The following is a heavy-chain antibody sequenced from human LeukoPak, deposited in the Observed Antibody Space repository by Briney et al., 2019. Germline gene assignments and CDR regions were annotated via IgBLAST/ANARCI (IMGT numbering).Heavy chain of an antibody. V-gene: IGHV1-2*02. CDR3: AREEWELLYAFDI. J-gene: IGHJ3*02. CDR1: GYTFTAYY. D-gene: IGHD1-26*01. CDR2: ISPNSDDT. Sequence: ASVKVSCKASGYTFTAYYMHWVRQAPGQGLEWVGWISPNSDDTKFAQEFQGRVTMTRDTSINTVYMELRRLRSDDTAVYYCAREEWELLYAFDIWGQGTMVTVSS.